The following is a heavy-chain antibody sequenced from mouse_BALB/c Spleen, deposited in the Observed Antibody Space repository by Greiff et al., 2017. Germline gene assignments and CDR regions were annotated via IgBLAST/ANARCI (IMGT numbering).Heavy chain of an antibody. CDR2: ISSGGGST. Sequence: EVMLVESGGGLVKPGGSLKLSCAASGFAFSSYDMSWVRQTPEKRLEWVAYISSGGGSTYYPDTVKGRFTISRDNAKNTLYLQMSSLKSEDTAMYYCARIYYGNYNYAMDYWGQGTSVTVSS. CDR3: ARIYYGNYNYAMDY. D-gene: IGHD2-1*01. J-gene: IGHJ4*01. CDR1: GFAFSSYD. V-gene: IGHV5-12-1*01.